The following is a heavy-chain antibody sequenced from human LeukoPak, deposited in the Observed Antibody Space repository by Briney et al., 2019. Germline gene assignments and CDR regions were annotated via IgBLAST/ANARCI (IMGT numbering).Heavy chain of an antibody. CDR1: GGSISSGSYY. CDR3: ARGGMVVPAANYAFDI. J-gene: IGHJ3*02. D-gene: IGHD2-2*01. V-gene: IGHV4-61*02. Sequence: SETLSLTCTVSGGSISSGSYYWSWIRQPAGKGLEWIGRIYTSGSTNYNPSLKSRVTISVDTSKNQFSLKLSSVTAADTAVYYCARGGMVVPAANYAFDIWGQGTMVTVSS. CDR2: IYTSGST.